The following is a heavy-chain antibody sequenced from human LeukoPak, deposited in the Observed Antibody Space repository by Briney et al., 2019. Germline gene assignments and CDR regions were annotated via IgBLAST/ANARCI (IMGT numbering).Heavy chain of an antibody. D-gene: IGHD6-13*01. CDR3: ARAAPSFDY. V-gene: IGHV4-30-2*01. CDR1: GGSISSGGYS. J-gene: IGHJ4*02. CDR2: IYHSGST. Sequence: NTSETLSLTCTVSGGSISSGGYSWSWIRQPPGKGLEWIGYIYHSGSTYYNPSLKSRVTISVDRSKNQFSLKLSSVTAADTAVYYCARAAPSFDYWGQGTLVTVSS.